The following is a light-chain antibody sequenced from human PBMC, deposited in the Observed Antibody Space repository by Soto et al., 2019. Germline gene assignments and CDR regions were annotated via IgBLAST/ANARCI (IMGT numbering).Light chain of an antibody. CDR3: CSYAGSSTFYV. CDR1: SSDVGSYNL. V-gene: IGLV2-23*02. Sequence: QSALTQPASVSGSPGQSITISCTGTSSDVGSYNLVSWYQQHPGKAPKLMINEVSKRPSGVSNRFSGSKSGNTASLTISGLQAEDEADYYCCSYAGSSTFYVFGTGTKVTVL. J-gene: IGLJ1*01. CDR2: EVS.